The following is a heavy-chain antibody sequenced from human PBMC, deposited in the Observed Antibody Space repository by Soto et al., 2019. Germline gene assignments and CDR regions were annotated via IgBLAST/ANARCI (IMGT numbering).Heavy chain of an antibody. J-gene: IGHJ6*03. CDR1: GYTFTGYY. Sequence: QVQLVQSGAEVKKPGASVKVSCKASGYTFTGYYMHWVRQAPGQGLELMGWINPNSGGTNYAQKFQGWVTMTRDTSISTAYMELSRLKSDDTAVYYCARGSVVVAATNYYYMDVWGKGTTVTVSS. D-gene: IGHD2-15*01. V-gene: IGHV1-2*04. CDR3: ARGSVVVAATNYYYMDV. CDR2: INPNSGGT.